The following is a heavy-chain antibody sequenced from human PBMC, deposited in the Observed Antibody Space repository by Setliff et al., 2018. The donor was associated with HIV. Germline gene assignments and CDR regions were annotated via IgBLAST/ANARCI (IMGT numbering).Heavy chain of an antibody. Sequence: PSETLSLTCTVSGGSISGSSYYWSWIRQHPGKGLEWIGYIYYSGSTYYNPSLKSRVTISVDTSKNQFSLKLSSVTAADTAVYYCARVYYYGSPHMDVWGKGTTVTVSS. CDR1: GGSISGSSYY. CDR2: IYYSGST. V-gene: IGHV4-31*03. D-gene: IGHD3-10*01. CDR3: ARVYYYGSPHMDV. J-gene: IGHJ6*03.